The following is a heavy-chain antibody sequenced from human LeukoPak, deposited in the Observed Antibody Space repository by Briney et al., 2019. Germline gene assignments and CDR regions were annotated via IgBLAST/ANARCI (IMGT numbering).Heavy chain of an antibody. CDR1: GGSFSDYY. CDR3: ASLGVVGSSCKLSRSRFDY. D-gene: IGHD3-16*01. V-gene: IGHV4-34*01. J-gene: IGHJ4*02. CDR2: INHSGST. Sequence: PSETLSLTCAVYGGSFSDYYWSWIRQPPGRGLEWIGEINHSGSTNYNPSLKSRVTISVDTSKNQFSLKLSSVTAADTAVYYCASLGVVGSSCKLSRSRFDYWGQGTLVTVSS.